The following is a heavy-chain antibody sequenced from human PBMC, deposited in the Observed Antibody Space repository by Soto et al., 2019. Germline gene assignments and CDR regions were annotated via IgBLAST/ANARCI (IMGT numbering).Heavy chain of an antibody. J-gene: IGHJ3*02. D-gene: IGHD6-19*01. CDR2: IYSGGST. CDR1: GFTVSSNY. CDR3: ARERIAVTGDAFDI. Sequence: EVQLVETGGGLIQPGGSLRLSCAASGFTVSSNYMSWVRQAPGKGLEWVSVIYSGGSTYYADSVKGRFTISRDNSKNTLYLQMNSLRAEDTAVYYFARERIAVTGDAFDIWGQGTMVTVSS. V-gene: IGHV3-53*02.